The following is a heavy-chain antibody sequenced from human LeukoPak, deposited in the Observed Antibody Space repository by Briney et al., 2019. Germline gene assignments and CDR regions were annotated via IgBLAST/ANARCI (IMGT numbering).Heavy chain of an antibody. V-gene: IGHV1-69*13. CDR1: GGTFSSYA. CDR3: ARDSGIFGVVNYFDY. D-gene: IGHD3-3*01. Sequence: SVKVSCKASGGTFSSYAISWVRQAPGQGLEWMGGIIPIFGTANYAQKFQGRVTITADESTSTAYMELSSLRSEYTAVYYCARDSGIFGVVNYFDYWGQGTLVTVSS. CDR2: IIPIFGTA. J-gene: IGHJ4*02.